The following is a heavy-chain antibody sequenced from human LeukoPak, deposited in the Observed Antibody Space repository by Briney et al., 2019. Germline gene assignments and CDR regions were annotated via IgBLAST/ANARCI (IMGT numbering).Heavy chain of an antibody. CDR1: GFSFSRSA. Sequence: GGSLRLSCAASGFSFSRSAMTWVRQAPGKGLEWVSGISESGEKTYYADSVKGRFTISRDTSKNTLFLQMNSLRAEDTAVYYCARDSAAGLDLWGRGTLVIVSS. CDR3: ARDSAAGLDL. J-gene: IGHJ2*01. D-gene: IGHD6-13*01. V-gene: IGHV3-23*01. CDR2: ISESGEKT.